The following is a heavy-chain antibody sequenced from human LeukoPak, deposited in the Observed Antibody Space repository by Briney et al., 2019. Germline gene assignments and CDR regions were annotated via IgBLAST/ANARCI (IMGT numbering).Heavy chain of an antibody. CDR1: GFTFSSYG. V-gene: IGHV3-33*01. Sequence: GRSLRLSCAASGFTFSSYGMHWVRQAPGKGLEWVAVIWYDGSNKYYADSVKGRFTISRDNAKNSLYLQMNSLRAEDTALYYCARDRAYCSSTSCTTEFDYWGQGTLVIVSS. J-gene: IGHJ4*02. CDR3: ARDRAYCSSTSCTTEFDY. CDR2: IWYDGSNK. D-gene: IGHD2-2*01.